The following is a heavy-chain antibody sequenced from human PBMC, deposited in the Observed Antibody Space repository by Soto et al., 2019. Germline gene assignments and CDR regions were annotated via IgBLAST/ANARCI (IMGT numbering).Heavy chain of an antibody. V-gene: IGHV1-18*04. CDR3: AREGGDYSPGFFDY. CDR1: GYTFTSYG. CDR2: ISAYNGNT. J-gene: IGHJ4*01. D-gene: IGHD2-21*02. Sequence: QVRLVQSGAEVKKPGASVKVSCKASGYTFTSYGISWVRQAPGQGLEWMGWISAYNGNTNYAQKLQGRVTMTTDTSTSTAYMEPRSLRSDDTAGYSCAREGGDYSPGFFDYWGQGTLVTVSS.